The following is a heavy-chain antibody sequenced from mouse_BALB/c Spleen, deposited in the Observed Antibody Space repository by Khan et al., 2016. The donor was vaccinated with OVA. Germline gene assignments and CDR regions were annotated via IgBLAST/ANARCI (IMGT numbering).Heavy chain of an antibody. V-gene: IGHV5-12-2*01. CDR2: ITNGDSST. D-gene: IGHD3-1*01. CDR1: GFTFSSYT. CDR3: ERQTLGYYFDY. J-gene: IGHJ2*01. Sequence: EVELVESGGGLVQPGGSLKLSCATSGFTFSSYTMSWVRQTPEKRLEWVAYITNGDSSTYNPDTLKGRFTISRDNAKNTLYLQMISLKSEDTAMYYCERQTLGYYFDYWGQGTTLTVSS.